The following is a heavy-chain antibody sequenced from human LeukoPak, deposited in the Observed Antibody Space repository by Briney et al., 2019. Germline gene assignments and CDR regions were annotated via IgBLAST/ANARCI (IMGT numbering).Heavy chain of an antibody. D-gene: IGHD6-13*01. J-gene: IGHJ4*02. CDR1: GYSFTSYW. Sequence: GESLKISCKGSGYSFTSYWIGWVRQMPGKGLEWMGIIYPGDSDTRYSPSFQGQVSISADKSISTAYLQWSSLKASDTAMYYCARQAAAAGQPFDYWGQGTLVTVSS. V-gene: IGHV5-51*01. CDR2: IYPGDSDT. CDR3: ARQAAAAGQPFDY.